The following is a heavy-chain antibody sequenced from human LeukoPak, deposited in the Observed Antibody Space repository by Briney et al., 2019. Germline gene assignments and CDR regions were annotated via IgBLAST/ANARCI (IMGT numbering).Heavy chain of an antibody. CDR1: GFTFSSYN. CDR3: ARDASWIRDN. Sequence: PGGSLRLSCAASGFTFSSYNMIWVRQSPGKGLDWVSFITTSGATKYYADSVKGRFAISRDNAKNSLYLEMNSLRAEDTALYYCARDASWIRDNWGQGTLVTVSS. CDR2: ITTSGATK. V-gene: IGHV3-48*04. J-gene: IGHJ4*02. D-gene: IGHD2-2*03.